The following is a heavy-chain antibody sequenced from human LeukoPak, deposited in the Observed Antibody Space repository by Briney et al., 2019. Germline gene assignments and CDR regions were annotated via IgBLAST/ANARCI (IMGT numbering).Heavy chain of an antibody. CDR1: GFTFSSYW. CDR3: ARDFYGDYVGTGDWFDP. D-gene: IGHD4-17*01. CDR2: INSDGSST. V-gene: IGHV3-74*01. Sequence: GGSLRLSCAASGFTFSSYWMHWVRQAPGKGLVWVSRINSDGSSTSYADSVKGRFTISRDNAKNTLYLQMSSLRAEDTAVYYCARDFYGDYVGTGDWFDPWGQGTLVTVSS. J-gene: IGHJ5*02.